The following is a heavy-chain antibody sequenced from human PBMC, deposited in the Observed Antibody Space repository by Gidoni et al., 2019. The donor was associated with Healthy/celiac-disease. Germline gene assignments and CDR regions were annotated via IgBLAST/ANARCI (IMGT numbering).Heavy chain of an antibody. CDR3: ARQQLGCGGDCSTTLDY. V-gene: IGHV4-39*01. CDR2: IYYSGST. CDR1: GGSISSSSYY. Sequence: QLQLQESGPGLVKPSETLSLTCTVPGGSISSSSYYWGWIRQPPGKGLEWIGSIYYSGSTYYNPSLKSRVTISVDTSKNQFSLKLSSVTAADTAVYYCARQQLGCGGDCSTTLDYWGQGTLVTVSS. J-gene: IGHJ4*02. D-gene: IGHD2-21*02.